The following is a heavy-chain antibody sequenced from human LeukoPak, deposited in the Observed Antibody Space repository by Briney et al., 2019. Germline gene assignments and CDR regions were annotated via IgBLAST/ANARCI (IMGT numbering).Heavy chain of an antibody. V-gene: IGHV3-11*01. Sequence: GGSLRLSCAASGFTFSDYYMSWIRQAPGKGLEWVSYISGNGSTIYYADSVKGRFTISRDNAKNSLYLQMNSLGAEDTAVYYCARRSGSYQADFDYWGQGTLVTVSS. CDR2: ISGNGSTI. CDR1: GFTFSDYY. CDR3: ARRSGSYQADFDY. D-gene: IGHD1-26*01. J-gene: IGHJ4*02.